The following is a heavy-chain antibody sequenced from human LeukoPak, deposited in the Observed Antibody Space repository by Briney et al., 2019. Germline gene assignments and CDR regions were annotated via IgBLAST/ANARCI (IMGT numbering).Heavy chain of an antibody. J-gene: IGHJ4*02. CDR1: GYTLTELS. CDR3: ARDLTYGGYGRDY. D-gene: IGHD5-12*01. V-gene: IGHV1-24*01. Sequence: VSVKVSCKVSGYTLTELSMHWVRQAPGKGLEWMGGFDPEDGETIYAQKFQGRVTITADESTSTAYMELSSLRSEDTAVYYCARDLTYGGYGRDYWGQGTLVTVSS. CDR2: FDPEDGET.